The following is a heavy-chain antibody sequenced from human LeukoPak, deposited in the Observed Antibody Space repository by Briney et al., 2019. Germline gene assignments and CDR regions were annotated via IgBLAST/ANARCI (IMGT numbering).Heavy chain of an antibody. J-gene: IGHJ4*02. CDR2: IISTANGYAT. CDR1: GFTFSGSA. D-gene: IGHD3-10*01. V-gene: IGHV3-73*01. Sequence: GGSLRLSWAAAGFTFSGSALHWVRQASGKGLEWVGRIISTANGYATAYAASVKGRFTISGDDSKNTAYLQMDSLKTEDTAVYYCTGNYYGSGSYADFDYWGQGTLVTVSS. CDR3: TGNYYGSGSYADFDY.